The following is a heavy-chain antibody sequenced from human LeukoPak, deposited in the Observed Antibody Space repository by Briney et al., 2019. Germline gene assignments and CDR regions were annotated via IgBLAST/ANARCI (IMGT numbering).Heavy chain of an antibody. V-gene: IGHV3-23*01. CDR3: AKGQFGFLEWLPYMDV. CDR1: GFTFSSYA. J-gene: IGHJ6*03. CDR2: ISGSGGST. D-gene: IGHD3-3*01. Sequence: GGSLRLSCAASGFTFSSYAMSWVRQAPGKGLEWVSAISGSGGSTYYADSVKGRFTISRDNSKNTLYLQMNSLRAEDTAVYYCAKGQFGFLEWLPYMDVWGKGTTVTVSS.